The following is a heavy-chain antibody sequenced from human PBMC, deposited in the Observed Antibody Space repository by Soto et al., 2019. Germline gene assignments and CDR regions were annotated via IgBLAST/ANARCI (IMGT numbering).Heavy chain of an antibody. CDR2: ISGSGDTT. CDR3: AGIKLWPYFDY. D-gene: IGHD2-15*01. J-gene: IGHJ4*02. Sequence: QPGGSLRLSCAASGFTFRTYAMTWVRQAPGKGLEWVSTISGSGDTTYYADSVKGRFTISRDNSKSTLYLQMNSLRAGDTAIYYCAGIKLWPYFDYWGQGTLVTVSS. V-gene: IGHV3-23*01. CDR1: GFTFRTYA.